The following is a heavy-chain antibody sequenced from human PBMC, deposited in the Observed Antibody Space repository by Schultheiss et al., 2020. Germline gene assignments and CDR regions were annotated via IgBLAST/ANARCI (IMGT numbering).Heavy chain of an antibody. Sequence: SETLSLTCTVSGGSVSSGRHYWSWIRQPPGKGLEWIGHIYYTGTTNYNPSLKSRVAISVDTSMNQFSLELNSVTAADTAVYYCASSPGIAVAVTKVRKDFDYWGQGTLVTVSS. V-gene: IGHV4-61*01. J-gene: IGHJ4*02. CDR1: GGSVSSGRHY. D-gene: IGHD6-19*01. CDR2: IYYTGTT. CDR3: ASSPGIAVAVTKVRKDFDY.